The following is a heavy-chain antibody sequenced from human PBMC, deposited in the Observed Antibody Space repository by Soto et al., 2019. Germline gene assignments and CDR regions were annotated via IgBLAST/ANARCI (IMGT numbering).Heavy chain of an antibody. CDR3: TRGEGGDALDI. J-gene: IGHJ3*02. CDR2: SRSKPNNYAT. CDR1: GFTFSGSA. D-gene: IGHD3-10*01. Sequence: EVQLVESGGGLVQPGGSLKLSCAASGFTFSGSAMHWVRQASGKGLEWVGRSRSKPNNYATAYAASVRGRFTISRDDSRNTAYLQMNSLKTEDTAVYFCTRGEGGDALDIWGQGTMVTVSS. V-gene: IGHV3-73*01.